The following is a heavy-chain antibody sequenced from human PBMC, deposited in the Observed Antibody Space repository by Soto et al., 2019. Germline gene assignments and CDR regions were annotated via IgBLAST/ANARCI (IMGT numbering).Heavy chain of an antibody. CDR2: ISYSGNT. D-gene: IGHD2-8*01. CDR1: CGSIINFY. Sequence: PSETLSLTCTVSCGSIINFYWSWIRQPPGKGLEWIGYISYSGNTNYNPSLKSRVSISVDTSKNQLSLNLTSVTAADTAVYYCARAPMVLSRSYFDSWGQGTPVTVSS. CDR3: ARAPMVLSRSYFDS. V-gene: IGHV4-59*01. J-gene: IGHJ4*02.